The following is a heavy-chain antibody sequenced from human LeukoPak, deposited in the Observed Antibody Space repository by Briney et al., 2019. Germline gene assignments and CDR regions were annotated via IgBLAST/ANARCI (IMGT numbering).Heavy chain of an antibody. CDR1: GAFVLSAGHY. J-gene: IGHJ5*02. CDR2: IHSSGTT. V-gene: IGHV4-31*03. D-gene: IGHD3-16*01. CDR3: TKDLRADDSPLGFDP. Sequence: PSEALSLTCTVSGAFVLSAGHYWSWTRKHPGQGLEWIGYIHSSGTTKYKPSLKSRAFISLDASKNQFSLRLTSVTAADTAVYYCTKDLRADDSPLGFDPWGQGTLVTVSS.